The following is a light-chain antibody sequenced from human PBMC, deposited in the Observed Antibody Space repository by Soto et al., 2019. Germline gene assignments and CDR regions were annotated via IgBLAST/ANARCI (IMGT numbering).Light chain of an antibody. CDR2: AAS. V-gene: IGKV1-9*01. CDR3: QQLNSYPRIT. J-gene: IGKJ5*01. Sequence: IQLTHSPSSLSASVGDRVTITCRASQGISSYLAWYQQKPGKAPKLLIYAASTLQSGVPSRFSGSGSGTDFTLTISSLQPEDFATYYCQQLNSYPRITFGQGTRLEI. CDR1: QGISSY.